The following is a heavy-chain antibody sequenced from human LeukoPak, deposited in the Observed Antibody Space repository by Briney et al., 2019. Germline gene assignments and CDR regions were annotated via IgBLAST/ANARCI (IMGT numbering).Heavy chain of an antibody. CDR1: GGSISSSNW. J-gene: IGHJ4*02. D-gene: IGHD3-10*01. CDR3: ARMRYSGSQGGYFDY. CDR2: IYHSGST. Sequence: SGTLSLTCAVSGGSISSSNWWSWVRPPPGKGLEWIGEIYHSGSTNYNPSLKSRVTISVDKSKNQFSLKLSSVTAADTAVYYCARMRYSGSQGGYFDYWGQGTLVTVSS. V-gene: IGHV4-4*02.